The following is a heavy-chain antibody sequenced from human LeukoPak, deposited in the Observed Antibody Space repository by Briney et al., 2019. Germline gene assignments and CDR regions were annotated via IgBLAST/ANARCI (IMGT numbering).Heavy chain of an antibody. V-gene: IGHV1-18*01. J-gene: IGHJ6*03. CDR2: ISAYNSNT. CDR3: AREAAAAGTLRHYYYMDV. D-gene: IGHD6-13*01. Sequence: ASVKLSCYASGYTFTSYGISWVRQAPGQGLERMGGISAYNSNTNYAQKLQGRVTMTTDTSTSTAYMELRSLRSDDTAVYYCAREAAAAGTLRHYYYMDVWGKGTTVTVSS. CDR1: GYTFTSYG.